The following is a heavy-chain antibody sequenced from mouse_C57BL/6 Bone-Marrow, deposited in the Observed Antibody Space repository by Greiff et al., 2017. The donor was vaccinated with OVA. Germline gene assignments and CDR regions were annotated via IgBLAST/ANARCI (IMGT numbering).Heavy chain of an antibody. CDR3: AREGFYDSPFGY. J-gene: IGHJ3*01. Sequence: VQVVESGAELAKPGASVKLSCKASGYTFTSYWMHWVKQRPGQGLEWIGYINPSSGYTKYNQKFKDKATLTADKSSRTAYMQLSSLTYEDSGVYYCAREGFYDSPFGYWGQGTLVTVSA. D-gene: IGHD2-3*01. CDR1: GYTFTSYW. V-gene: IGHV1-7*01. CDR2: INPSSGYT.